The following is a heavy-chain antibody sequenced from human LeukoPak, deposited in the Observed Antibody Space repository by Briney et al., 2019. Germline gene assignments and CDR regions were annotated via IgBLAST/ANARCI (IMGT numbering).Heavy chain of an antibody. CDR1: GGSISSGSYY. D-gene: IGHD5-12*01. J-gene: IGHJ4*02. V-gene: IGHV4-61*02. Sequence: SETLSLTCTVSGGSISSGSYYWSWIRQPAGKGLDWIGRIYTSGSTHYNPSLKSRVTISVDTSKNQFSLKLSSVTAADTAVYYCARGGSSGPVFDYWGQGTLVTVSS. CDR3: ARGGSSGPVFDY. CDR2: IYTSGST.